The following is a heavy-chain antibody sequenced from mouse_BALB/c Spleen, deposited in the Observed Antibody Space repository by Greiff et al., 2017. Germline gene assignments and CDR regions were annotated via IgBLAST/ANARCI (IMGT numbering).Heavy chain of an antibody. CDR1: GYTFSSYW. D-gene: IGHD2-14*01. CDR2: ILPGSGST. Sequence: QVQLQQSGAELMKPGASVKISCKATGYTFSSYWIEWVKQRPGHGLEWIGEILPGSGSTNYNEKFKGKATFTADTSSNTAYMQLSSLTSEDSAVYYCARCYRYDPWYFYVWGAGTTVTVSS. CDR3: ARCYRYDPWYFYV. J-gene: IGHJ1*01. V-gene: IGHV1-9*01.